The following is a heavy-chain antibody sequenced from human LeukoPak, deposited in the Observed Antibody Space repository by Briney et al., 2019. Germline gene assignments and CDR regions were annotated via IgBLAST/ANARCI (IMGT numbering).Heavy chain of an antibody. CDR1: GVSINDYY. D-gene: IGHD3-9*01. CDR2: ISHTEGT. V-gene: IGHV4-34*01. CDR3: ARIRCGHSGSVCYNH. Sequence: SETLSLTRGVCGVSINDYYWRSIRQSPGKGLEWIREISHTEGTRYNPALESRATMSVGTSENQLSLKLIFVTAADTAVYYCARIRCGHSGSVCYNHWGLGTLVTVSS. J-gene: IGHJ4*02.